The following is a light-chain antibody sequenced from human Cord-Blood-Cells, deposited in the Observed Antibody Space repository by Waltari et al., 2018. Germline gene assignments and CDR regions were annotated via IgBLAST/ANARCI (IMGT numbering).Light chain of an antibody. J-gene: IGKJ2*01. V-gene: IGKV4-1*01. CDR3: QQYYSTPYT. CDR2: WAS. CDR1: QSVLYSSNHKSY. Sequence: DIVMTQSPDSLAVSLGERATINCKSSQSVLYSSNHKSYLAWYQQKPGQPPKLLIYWASTRESGVPDRFSGSGSGTDFTLTISSLQAEDVAVYYCQQYYSTPYTFGQGTKLEIK.